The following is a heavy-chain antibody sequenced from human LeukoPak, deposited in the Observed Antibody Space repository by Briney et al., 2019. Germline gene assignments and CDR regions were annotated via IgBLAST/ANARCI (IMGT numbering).Heavy chain of an antibody. V-gene: IGHV1-18*01. CDR1: GYTFTSYG. J-gene: IGHJ4*02. CDR2: ISAYNGNT. CDR3: ARAVELYYGSGGKPLSHLIDY. D-gene: IGHD3-10*01. Sequence: ASVKVSCTASGYTFTSYGISWVRQAPGQGLEWMGWISAYNGNTNYAQKLQGRVTMTTDTSTSTAYMELRSLRSDDTAVYYCARAVELYYGSGGKPLSHLIDYWGQGTPVTVSS.